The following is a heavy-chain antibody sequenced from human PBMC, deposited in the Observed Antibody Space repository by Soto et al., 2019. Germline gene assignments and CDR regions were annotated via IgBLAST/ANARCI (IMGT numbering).Heavy chain of an antibody. V-gene: IGHV3-21*01. D-gene: IGHD2-2*01. CDR2: ISGSSGHI. CDR1: GVTFSSYS. J-gene: IGHJ3*02. CDR3: ARDTVPAATHPGAFDI. Sequence: PGGSLILSCAASGVTFSSYSMNWVRQAPGMGLEWVSSISGSSGHIYSADSVKGRFTISRDNAKNSLFLQMNSLRAEDTAVYYCARDTVPAATHPGAFDIWGQGTMVTVS.